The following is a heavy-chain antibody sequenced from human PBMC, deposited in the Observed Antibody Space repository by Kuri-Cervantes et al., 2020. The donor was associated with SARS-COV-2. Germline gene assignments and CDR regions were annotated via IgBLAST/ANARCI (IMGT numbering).Heavy chain of an antibody. V-gene: IGHV1-69*02. D-gene: IGHD3-3*01. Sequence: SVKVSCKASGYTFTSYSMHWVRQAPGQGLEWMGRIIPILGIANYAQKFQGRVTITADKSTSTAYMELSSLRSEDTAVYYCARSLLRKGAWYYDFWSGFFDWGQGTLVTVSS. CDR2: IIPILGIA. CDR3: ARSLLRKGAWYYDFWSGFFD. J-gene: IGHJ4*02. CDR1: GYTFTSYS.